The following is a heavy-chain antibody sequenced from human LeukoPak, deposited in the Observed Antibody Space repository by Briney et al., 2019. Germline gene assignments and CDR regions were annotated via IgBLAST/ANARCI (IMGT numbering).Heavy chain of an antibody. J-gene: IGHJ4*02. D-gene: IGHD1-26*01. V-gene: IGHV3-30*18. CDR1: GFSFSGYG. Sequence: PGRSLRLSCTASGFSFSGYGMHWVRQAPGKGPEWLAVISHDASDEYYADSVKGRFTISRDNAKNMIYLQMISLRAEDTAVYYCVKALVGQTSGYWGQGTRVTVST. CDR3: VKALVGQTSGY. CDR2: ISHDASDE.